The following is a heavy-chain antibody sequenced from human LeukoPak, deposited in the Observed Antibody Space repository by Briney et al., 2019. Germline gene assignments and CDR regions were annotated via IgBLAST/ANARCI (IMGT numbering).Heavy chain of an antibody. CDR3: AVGIAVADRPFDC. D-gene: IGHD6-19*01. CDR2: IIPIFGTA. Sequence: SVKVSCKASAGTFSSYAISWVRQAPGQGLEWMGGIIPIFGTANYAQKFQGRVTITADESTSTAYMELSSLRSEDTAVYYCAVGIAVADRPFDCWGQGTLVTVSS. V-gene: IGHV1-69*13. J-gene: IGHJ4*02. CDR1: AGTFSSYA.